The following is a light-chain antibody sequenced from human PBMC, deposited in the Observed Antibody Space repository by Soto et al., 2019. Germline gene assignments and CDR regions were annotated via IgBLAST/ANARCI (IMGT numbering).Light chain of an antibody. CDR3: MQGTHWPLT. Sequence: EVVMTQSPLSLPVTLGQPASIFCRSSQSLLYSDGKTFLTWFHQRPGQAPRRLIYEGSNRESGVADRFSGRGSGTDFTLKISRVDAEDGGGYYCMQGTHWPLTFGGGTKVEIK. CDR2: EGS. V-gene: IGKV2-30*01. CDR1: QSLLYSDGKTF. J-gene: IGKJ4*01.